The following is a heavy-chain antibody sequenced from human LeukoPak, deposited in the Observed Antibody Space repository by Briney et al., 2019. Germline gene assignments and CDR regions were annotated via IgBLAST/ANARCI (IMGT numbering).Heavy chain of an antibody. V-gene: IGHV4-39*01. Sequence: RSGGSLRLSCAASGFTFSSYAMHWVRQAPGKGLEWIGSIYYSGNTYYNPSLKSRVTISIDTSKNQFSLKLSSMTAADTAVYYCARQTWIQLWFLDYWGQGTLVTVSS. D-gene: IGHD5-18*01. CDR2: IYYSGNT. J-gene: IGHJ4*02. CDR3: ARQTWIQLWFLDY. CDR1: GFTFSSYAMH.